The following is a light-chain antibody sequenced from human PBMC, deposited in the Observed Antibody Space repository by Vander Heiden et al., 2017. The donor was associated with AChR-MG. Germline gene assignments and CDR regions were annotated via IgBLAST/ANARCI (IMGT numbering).Light chain of an antibody. V-gene: IGKV3D-15*01. CDR2: DTA. CDR1: QSVRTN. J-gene: IGKJ1*01. Sequence: EVVMTQSPATLSVAPGERATLSCRANQSVRTNFAWYQVKSGQAPRLLIYDTATRAAGIPARFSGSGCGTEFTPTISGLQSEDFAVECCQQHYGWPPWTFGQRTKVEIK. CDR3: QQHYGWPPWT.